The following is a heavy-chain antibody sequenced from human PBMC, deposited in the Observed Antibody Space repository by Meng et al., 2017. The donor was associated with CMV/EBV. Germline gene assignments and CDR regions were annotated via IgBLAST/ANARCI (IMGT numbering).Heavy chain of an antibody. V-gene: IGHV1-69*05. CDR2: IIPIFGTA. Sequence: SVKVSCKASGGTFNSYAISWVRQAPGQGLEWMGGIIPIFGTANYAQKFQGRVTITTDESTSTAYMELSSLRSEDTAVYYCARDFQPKYYYYGMDVWGQGTTVTVSS. CDR1: GGTFNSYA. D-gene: IGHD1-14*01. CDR3: ARDFQPKYYYYGMDV. J-gene: IGHJ6*02.